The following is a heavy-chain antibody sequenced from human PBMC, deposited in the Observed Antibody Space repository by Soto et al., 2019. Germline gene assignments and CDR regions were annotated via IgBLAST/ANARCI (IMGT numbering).Heavy chain of an antibody. CDR3: ARDTRVAATPDDAFDI. CDR2: IWYDGSNK. Sequence: GGSLRLSCAASGFTFSSYGMHWVRQAPGKGLEWVAVIWYDGSNKYYADSVKGRFTISRDNSKNTLYLQMNSLRAEDTAVYYCARDTRVAATPDDAFDIWGQGTMVTVSS. J-gene: IGHJ3*02. V-gene: IGHV3-33*01. CDR1: GFTFSSYG. D-gene: IGHD2-15*01.